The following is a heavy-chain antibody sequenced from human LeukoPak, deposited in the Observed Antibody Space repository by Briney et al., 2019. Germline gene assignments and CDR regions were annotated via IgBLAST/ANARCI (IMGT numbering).Heavy chain of an antibody. CDR1: GFTVSSYS. D-gene: IGHD2-15*01. CDR2: ISSGGVA. CDR3: ARGAGSD. V-gene: IGHV3-53*01. J-gene: IGHJ4*02. Sequence: GGSLRLSCAASGFTVSSYSMTWVRQAPGQDLERVSVISSGGVAYYADSVKGRFTISKDNSKNTLFLQMNGLRAEDTAVYYCARGAGSDWGQGTLVTVSS.